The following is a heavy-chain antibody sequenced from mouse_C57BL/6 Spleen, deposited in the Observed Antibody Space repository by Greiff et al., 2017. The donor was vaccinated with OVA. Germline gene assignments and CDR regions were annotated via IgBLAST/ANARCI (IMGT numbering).Heavy chain of an antibody. D-gene: IGHD2-4*01. V-gene: IGHV3-6*01. CDR3: AREAYDYDGAMDY. Sequence: ESGPGLVKPSQSLSLTCSVTGYSITSGYYWNWIRQFPGNKLEWMGYISYDGSNNYNPSLKNRISITRDTSKNQFFLKLNSVTTEDTATYYCAREAYDYDGAMDYWGQGTSVTVSS. CDR2: ISYDGSN. CDR1: GYSITSGYY. J-gene: IGHJ4*01.